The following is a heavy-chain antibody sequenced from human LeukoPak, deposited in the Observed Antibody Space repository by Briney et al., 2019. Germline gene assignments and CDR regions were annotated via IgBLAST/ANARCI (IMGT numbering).Heavy chain of an antibody. CDR1: GFTVSSNY. D-gene: IGHD5-12*01. CDR3: AGGPSGYHNT. Sequence: PGGSLRLSCAASGFTVSSNYMSWVRQAPGKGLEWVSLIYSGGSTYYADSVRGRFTISRDNSKNTLYLQMNSLRAEDAAVYYCAGGPSGYHNTGGQGTLVTVSS. CDR2: IYSGGST. J-gene: IGHJ4*02. V-gene: IGHV3-66*01.